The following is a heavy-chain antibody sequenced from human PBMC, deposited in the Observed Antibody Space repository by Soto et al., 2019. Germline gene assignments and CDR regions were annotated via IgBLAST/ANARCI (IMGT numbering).Heavy chain of an antibody. D-gene: IGHD2-2*01. CDR2: IYYSGST. CDR3: ARQGIGYCSSTSCYYYYYGMDV. Sequence: SETLSLTCTVSGGSISSSSYYWGWIRQPPGKGLEWIGSIYYSGSTYYNPSLKSRVTISVDTSKNQFSLKLSSVTAADTAVYYCARQGIGYCSSTSCYYYYYGMDVWGQGTTVTVSS. V-gene: IGHV4-39*01. J-gene: IGHJ6*02. CDR1: GGSISSSSYY.